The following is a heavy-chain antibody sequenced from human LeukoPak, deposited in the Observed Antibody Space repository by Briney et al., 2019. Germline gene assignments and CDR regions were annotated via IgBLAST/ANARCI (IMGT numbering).Heavy chain of an antibody. CDR1: GYTFTSYW. V-gene: IGHV5-51*01. J-gene: IGHJ4*02. D-gene: IGHD2-2*02. CDR2: IYPGDSDT. Sequence: KVSCKASGYTFTSYWIGWVRQMPGKGLEWMGIIYPGDSDTRYSPSFQGQVTISADKSISTAYLQWSSLKASDTAMYYCARGPYCSSTSCYSTYFDYWGQGTLVTVSS. CDR3: ARGPYCSSTSCYSTYFDY.